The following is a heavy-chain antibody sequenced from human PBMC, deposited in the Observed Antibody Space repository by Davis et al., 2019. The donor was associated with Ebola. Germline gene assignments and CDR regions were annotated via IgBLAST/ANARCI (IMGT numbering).Heavy chain of an antibody. CDR1: GFTVSSNY. Sequence: GESLKISCAASGFTVSSNYMSWVRQAPGKGLEWVSAISGSGGSTYYADSVKGRFTISRDNSKNTLYLQMNSLRAEDTAVYYCANGGTAMVFSDYWGQGTLVTVSS. D-gene: IGHD5-18*01. J-gene: IGHJ4*02. CDR3: ANGGTAMVFSDY. V-gene: IGHV3-23*01. CDR2: ISGSGGST.